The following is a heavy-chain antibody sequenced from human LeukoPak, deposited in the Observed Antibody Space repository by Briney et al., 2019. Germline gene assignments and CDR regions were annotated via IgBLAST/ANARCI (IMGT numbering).Heavy chain of an antibody. CDR1: GFTFSNYG. J-gene: IGHJ6*03. D-gene: IGHD3-10*01. CDR3: VRDRYYGSENYYYYYYMDV. V-gene: IGHV3-33*01. Sequence: PGGSLRLSCAASGFTFSNYGMHWVRQAPGKGLEWVAVIWYDGSKTYYADSVKGRFAISRDNSKNTLYLQMSSLRAEDTAVYYCVRDRYYGSENYYYYYYMDVWGKGTTVTVSS. CDR2: IWYDGSKT.